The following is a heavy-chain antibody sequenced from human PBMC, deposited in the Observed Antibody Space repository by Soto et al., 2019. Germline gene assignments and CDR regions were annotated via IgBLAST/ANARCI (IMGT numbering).Heavy chain of an antibody. CDR1: GFTFSSYG. Sequence: QVQLVESGGGVVQPGTSLRLSCAASGFTFSSYGIHWVRQAPGKGLEWVAVIWYDGNTKYYADSVKGRFTISRDNSKNTLHLQMNSLRAEDTAVYSSATGLPPHYYYGMDFWGQGTTVTVSS. CDR3: ATGLPPHYYYGMDF. V-gene: IGHV3-33*01. CDR2: IWYDGNTK. J-gene: IGHJ6*02.